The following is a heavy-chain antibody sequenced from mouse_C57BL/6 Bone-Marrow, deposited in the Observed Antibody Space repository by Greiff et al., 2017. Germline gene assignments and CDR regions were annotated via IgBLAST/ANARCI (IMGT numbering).Heavy chain of an antibody. CDR3: VRGIYAMDY. Sequence: EVKLVESGGGLVQPKGSLKLSCAASGFSFNTYAMNWVRQAPGKGLEWVACIRSKSNNYATYYAESVKDRFTISRDDSESILYLQMNNLKTEDTAMYYCVRGIYAMDYWGQGTAVTVSS. CDR1: GFSFNTYA. CDR2: IRSKSNNYAT. V-gene: IGHV10-1*01. J-gene: IGHJ4*01.